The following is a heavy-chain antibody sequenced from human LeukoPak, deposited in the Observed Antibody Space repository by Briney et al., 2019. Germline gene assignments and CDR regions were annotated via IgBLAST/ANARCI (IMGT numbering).Heavy chain of an antibody. CDR2: IYYSGRT. CDR1: GGSISSYY. Sequence: SETLSLTCSVSGGSISSYYWSWIRQPPGKGLEWIGYIYYSGRTSYNPSLKSRVTISVDTSKNQFSLKLSSVTAADTAVYYCARGEYGDYGYDYWGQGTLVTVSS. V-gene: IGHV4-59*08. CDR3: ARGEYGDYGYDY. J-gene: IGHJ4*02. D-gene: IGHD4-17*01.